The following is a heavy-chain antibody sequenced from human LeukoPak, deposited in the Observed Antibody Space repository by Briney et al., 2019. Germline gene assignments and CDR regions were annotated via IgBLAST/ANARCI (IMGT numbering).Heavy chain of an antibody. J-gene: IGHJ6*03. CDR1: GFTFSSYS. V-gene: IGHV3-48*01. Sequence: GGSLRLSCAASGFTFSSYSMNWVRQAPGKGLEWVSYISSSSSTIYYADSVKGRFAISRDNSKNTLYLQMNSLRAEDTAVYYCAKETEMVRGPYYMDVWGKGTTVTISS. D-gene: IGHD3-10*01. CDR3: AKETEMVRGPYYMDV. CDR2: ISSSSSTI.